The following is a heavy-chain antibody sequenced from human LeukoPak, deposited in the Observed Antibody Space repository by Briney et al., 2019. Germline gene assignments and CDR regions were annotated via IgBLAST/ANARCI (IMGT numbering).Heavy chain of an antibody. CDR1: GGSISSSHW. V-gene: IGHV4-4*02. J-gene: IGHJ4*02. D-gene: IGHD2/OR15-2a*01. CDR3: AIEIDPLYYFDY. CDR2: IYHIGST. Sequence: PSGTLSLTCAVSGGSISSSHWWSWVRQPPGKGLEWIGEIYHIGSTYYNPSLKSRVTISVDTSKNQFSLKLSSVTAADTAVYYCAIEIDPLYYFDYWGQGTLVTVSS.